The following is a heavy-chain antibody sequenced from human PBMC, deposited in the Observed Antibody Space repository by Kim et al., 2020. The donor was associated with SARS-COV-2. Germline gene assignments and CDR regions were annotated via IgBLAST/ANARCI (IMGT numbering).Heavy chain of an antibody. CDR2: INRDGSST. J-gene: IGHJ6*03. CDR1: GFTFSSYC. Sequence: GGSLRLSCAASGFTFSSYCMHWVRQAPGKGPVWVSRINRDGSSTNYADSVKGRFTISRDNAKNTLYLQMNSLRVEDTAVYYCARSSRTSCPCYYMDVWGKGTTVTVSS. CDR3: ARSSRTSCPCYYMDV. D-gene: IGHD2-2*01. V-gene: IGHV3-74*01.